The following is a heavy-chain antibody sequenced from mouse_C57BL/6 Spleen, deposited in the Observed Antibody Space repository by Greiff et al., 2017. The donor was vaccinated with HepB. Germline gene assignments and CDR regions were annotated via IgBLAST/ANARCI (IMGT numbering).Heavy chain of an antibody. CDR2: ISYDGSN. CDR1: GYSITSGYY. CDR3: ARDNDSWFAY. V-gene: IGHV3-6*01. Sequence: DVKLQESGPGLVKPSQSLSLTCSVTGYSITSGYYWNWIRQFPGNKLEWMGYISYDGSNNYNPSLKNRISITRDTSKNQFFLKLNSVTTEDTATYYCARDNDSWFAYWGQGTLVTVSA. J-gene: IGHJ3*01. D-gene: IGHD2-4*01.